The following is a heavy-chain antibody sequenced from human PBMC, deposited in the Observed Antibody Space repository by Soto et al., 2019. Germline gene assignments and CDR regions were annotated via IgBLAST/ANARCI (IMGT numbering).Heavy chain of an antibody. CDR1: GFTFSSYA. V-gene: IGHV3-30-3*01. J-gene: IGHJ4*02. CDR2: ISYDGSNK. CDR3: ARSSGWSDFDY. D-gene: IGHD6-19*01. Sequence: QVQLVESGGGVVQPGRSLRLSCAASGFTFSSYARHWVRQAPGKGLEWVAVISYDGSNKYYADYVKGRFTISRDNSKNTLYLRINILRAEDTAVYYCARSSGWSDFDYWGQGTLVTVSS.